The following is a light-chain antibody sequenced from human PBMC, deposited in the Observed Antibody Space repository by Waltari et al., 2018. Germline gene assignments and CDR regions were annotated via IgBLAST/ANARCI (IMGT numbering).Light chain of an antibody. CDR1: QTIRSD. J-gene: IGKJ3*01. Sequence: ETLMTQSPATLSVSPGERVILSCRASQTIRSDLAWYQQKPGQSPRLLIYGASTRATAIPARFSGSGSGTEFTLIISSLQSEDFAFYYCQQYDHWPPAFGPGTKVDVK. CDR3: QQYDHWPPA. CDR2: GAS. V-gene: IGKV3-15*01.